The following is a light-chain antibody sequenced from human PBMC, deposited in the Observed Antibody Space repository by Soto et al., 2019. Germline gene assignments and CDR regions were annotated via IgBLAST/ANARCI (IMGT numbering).Light chain of an antibody. V-gene: IGLV6-57*04. CDR1: SGSIGSNS. CDR3: QSYDTNSVV. J-gene: IGLJ2*01. Sequence: NFMLTQPHSVSESPGKTVTISCTRSSGSIGSNSVQWYRQRPGSAPTIVIYEDDQRPSGVPNRFDGSIDRSSNSASLTISGLQTEDETDYYCQSYDTNSVVFGGGTKVTVL. CDR2: EDD.